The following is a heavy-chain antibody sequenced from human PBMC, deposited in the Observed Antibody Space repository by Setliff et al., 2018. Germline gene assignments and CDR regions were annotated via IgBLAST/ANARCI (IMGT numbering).Heavy chain of an antibody. CDR2: ISGSAQTT. J-gene: IGHJ4*02. D-gene: IGHD1-26*01. V-gene: IGHV3-23*01. CDR3: ARDGSVRGVDEYFDY. CDR1: GGSISGYY. Sequence: ETLSLTCAVYGGSISGYYWSWIRQPAGKGLEWVSMISGSAQTTYYADSVKGRFTVSRDNSKNTLYLQMNSLRAEDTAVYFCARDGSVRGVDEYFDYWGQGTLVTVSS.